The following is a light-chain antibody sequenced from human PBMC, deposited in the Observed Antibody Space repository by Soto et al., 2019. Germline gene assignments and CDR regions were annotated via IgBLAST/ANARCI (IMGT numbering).Light chain of an antibody. J-gene: IGLJ3*02. Sequence: QSVLTQPPSVSGGPGQRVTISCTGRSSNIGAGYDVHWYQQLPGTAPKLLIYGNSNRPSGVPDRFSGSKSGTSASLAITGLQAEDEADYYCQSYDSSLRGGVFGGGTKLTVL. CDR3: QSYDSSLRGGV. CDR2: GNS. V-gene: IGLV1-40*01. CDR1: SSNIGAGYD.